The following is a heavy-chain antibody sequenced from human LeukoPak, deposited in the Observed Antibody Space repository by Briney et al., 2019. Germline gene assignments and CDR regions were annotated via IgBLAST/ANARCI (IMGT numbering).Heavy chain of an antibody. V-gene: IGHV1-2*02. J-gene: IGHJ4*02. CDR3: ARELYYDSSGYQGGFDY. D-gene: IGHD3-22*01. Sequence: ASVKVSCKASGYTFTGYYMHWVRQAPGRGLEWMGWINPNSGGTNYAQKFQGRVTMTRDTSISTAYMELSRLRSDDTAVYYCARELYYDSSGYQGGFDYWGQGTLVTVSS. CDR1: GYTFTGYY. CDR2: INPNSGGT.